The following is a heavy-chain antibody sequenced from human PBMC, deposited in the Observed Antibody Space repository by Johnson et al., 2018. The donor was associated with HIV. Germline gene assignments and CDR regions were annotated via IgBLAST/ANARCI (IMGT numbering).Heavy chain of an antibody. CDR1: GFTFNKYW. CDR3: ASVPMIVVLDGAFEI. D-gene: IGHD3-22*01. V-gene: IGHV3-23*01. CDR2: ISGSGGST. J-gene: IGHJ3*02. Sequence: VQLMESGGGLVQPAGSLRLSCAASGFTFNKYWMSWVRQPPGKGLEWVSGISGSGGSTYYADSVKGRFTISRDNSKSTLYLQMNSLRAEDTAVYYCASVPMIVVLDGAFEIWGQGTMVTVSS.